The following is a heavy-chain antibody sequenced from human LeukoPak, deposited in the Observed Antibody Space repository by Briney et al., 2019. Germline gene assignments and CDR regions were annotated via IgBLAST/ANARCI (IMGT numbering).Heavy chain of an antibody. J-gene: IGHJ4*02. CDR1: GFTFSSYA. CDR3: AKDRRFSSSYQDIDY. Sequence: GGSLRLSCAASGFTFSSYAMSWVRQAPGKGLEWVSAISGSGGSTYYADSVKGRFTISRDNSKNTLYLQMNSLRAEDTAVYYCAKDRRFSSSYQDIDYWGQGTLVTVSS. V-gene: IGHV3-23*01. D-gene: IGHD6-13*01. CDR2: ISGSGGST.